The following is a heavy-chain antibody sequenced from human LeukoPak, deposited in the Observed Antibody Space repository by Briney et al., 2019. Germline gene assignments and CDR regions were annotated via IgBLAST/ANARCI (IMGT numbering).Heavy chain of an antibody. CDR1: GFTFSSYA. Sequence: GGSLRLSCAASGFTFSSYAMSWVRQAPGKGLEWVSAISGSGGSTYYADSVKGRFAISRDNAKNTLYLQMNSLRAEDTAIYYCAKGGAEAGTLYLEYWGQGTLVTVSS. CDR3: AKGGAEAGTLYLEY. V-gene: IGHV3-23*01. CDR2: ISGSGGST. D-gene: IGHD6-13*01. J-gene: IGHJ4*02.